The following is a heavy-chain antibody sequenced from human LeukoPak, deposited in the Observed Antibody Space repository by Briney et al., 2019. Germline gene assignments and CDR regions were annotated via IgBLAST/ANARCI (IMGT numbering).Heavy chain of an antibody. Sequence: SETLSLTCAVYGGSFSGYYWSWIRQPPGKGLEWIGEINHSGSTNYNPSLKSRVTISVDTSKNQLSLKLSSVTAADTAVYYCARRIYDFWSGYRINWFDPWGQGTLVTVSS. CDR3: ARRIYDFWSGYRINWFDP. V-gene: IGHV4-34*01. CDR2: INHSGST. CDR1: GGSFSGYY. J-gene: IGHJ5*02. D-gene: IGHD3-3*01.